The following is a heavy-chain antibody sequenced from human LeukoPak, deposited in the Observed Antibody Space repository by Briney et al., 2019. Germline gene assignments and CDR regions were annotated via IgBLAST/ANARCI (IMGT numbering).Heavy chain of an antibody. V-gene: IGHV1-69*05. CDR1: GGTFSSYA. J-gene: IGHJ4*02. CDR2: IIPIFGTA. CDR3: ARDLSENGRFLDSLYWGL. Sequence: GSSVKVSCKASGGTFSSYAISWVRQAPGQGLEWMGRIIPIFGTAKYAQKFQGRVTITTDESTSTVYLEMNSLRSEDTAVYYCARDLSENGRFLDSLYWGLWGQGTLVTVSS. D-gene: IGHD3/OR15-3a*01.